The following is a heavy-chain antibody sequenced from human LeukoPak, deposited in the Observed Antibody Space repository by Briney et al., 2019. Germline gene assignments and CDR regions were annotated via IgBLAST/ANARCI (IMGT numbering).Heavy chain of an antibody. Sequence: SETLSLTCTVSGGSISSHYWSWFRQPPGKGLEWIGYIYYSGSTNYNPSLKSRVTISVDTSKNQFSLKLSSVTAADTAVYYCARGHEFGRITIFGVVIIDGGGWFDPWGQGTLVTVSS. D-gene: IGHD3-3*01. J-gene: IGHJ5*02. CDR1: GGSISSHY. CDR2: IYYSGST. CDR3: ARGHEFGRITIFGVVIIDGGGWFDP. V-gene: IGHV4-59*11.